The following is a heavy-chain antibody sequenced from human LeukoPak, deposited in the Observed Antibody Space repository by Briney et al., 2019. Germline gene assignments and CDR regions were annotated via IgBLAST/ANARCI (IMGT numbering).Heavy chain of an antibody. CDR3: VRDPFGSASF. D-gene: IGHD6-6*01. Sequence: PGGSLRLSCAASGFSFTTYWMSWVRQAPGKGLEWVANIKQDGSEKYYVDSVKGRFTISRDNANSFLYLQMNSLRAEDTALYYCVRDPFGSASFWGQGTLVTVSS. V-gene: IGHV3-7*01. CDR2: IKQDGSEK. CDR1: GFSFTTYW. J-gene: IGHJ4*02.